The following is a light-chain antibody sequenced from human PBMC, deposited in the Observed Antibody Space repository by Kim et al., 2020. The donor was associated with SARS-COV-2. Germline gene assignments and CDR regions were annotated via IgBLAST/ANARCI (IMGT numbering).Light chain of an antibody. J-gene: IGLJ3*02. CDR2: DKN. CDR1: SLRSYY. Sequence: SSELTQDPAVSVALGQTVRITCQGDSLRSYYASWYQQKPGQAPLLVIYDKNNRPSGIPDRFSGSNSGNTASLTITGAQAEDEADYYCNSRESGVNHVVFGGGTQLTVL. CDR3: NSRESGVNHVV. V-gene: IGLV3-19*01.